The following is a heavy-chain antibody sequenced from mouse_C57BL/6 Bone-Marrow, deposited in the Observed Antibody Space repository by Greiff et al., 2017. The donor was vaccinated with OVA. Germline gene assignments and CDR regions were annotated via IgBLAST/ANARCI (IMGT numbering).Heavy chain of an antibody. Sequence: QVQLKQSGAELARPGASVKLSCKASGYTFTSYGISWVKQRTGQGLEWIGEIYPRSGNTYYNEKFKGKATLTADKSSSTAYMELRSLTSEDSAVYFCARPPLLREAWFADWGQGTLVTVSA. D-gene: IGHD1-1*01. J-gene: IGHJ3*01. V-gene: IGHV1-81*01. CDR3: ARPPLLREAWFAD. CDR2: IYPRSGNT. CDR1: GYTFTSYG.